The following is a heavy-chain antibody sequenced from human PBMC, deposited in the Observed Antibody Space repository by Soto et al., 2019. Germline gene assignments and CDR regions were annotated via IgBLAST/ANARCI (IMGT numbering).Heavy chain of an antibody. CDR2: ISSNGGST. D-gene: IGHD3-22*01. CDR1: GFTFSSYA. V-gene: IGHV3-64D*06. J-gene: IGHJ3*02. CDR3: TFAYDSSEGRAFDI. Sequence: PGGFLRLSCSAPGFTFSSYAMHWVRQAPGKGLEYVSAISSNGGSTYYADSAKGRFTISRDNSKNTLYLQMSSLRAEDTAVYYLTFAYDSSEGRAFDIWGHGTMVTVSS.